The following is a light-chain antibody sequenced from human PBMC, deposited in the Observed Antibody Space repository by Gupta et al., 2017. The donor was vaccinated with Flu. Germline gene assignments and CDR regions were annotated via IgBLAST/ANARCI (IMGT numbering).Light chain of an antibody. CDR2: DGN. CDR1: SSDIGAYDY. CDR3: GAYGAVGV. J-gene: IGLJ3*02. V-gene: IGLV2-14*03. Sequence: QSALTQPASVSGSPGHSIPISCTGSSSDIGAYDYVAWYQQHPGKSPNLIIYDGNKRPSGVSTRFSGSKSGTTASLTISGLEAEDESQYYCGAYGAVGVFGGGTKVTVL.